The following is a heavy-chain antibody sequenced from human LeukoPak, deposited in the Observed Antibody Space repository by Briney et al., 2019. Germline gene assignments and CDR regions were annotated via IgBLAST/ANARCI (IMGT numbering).Heavy chain of an antibody. CDR3: AKDSDCTSGICYTFFDY. J-gene: IGHJ4*02. Sequence: GGSLRLSCATSGFIFSNYAMSWVRQAPGKGLEWVSAISGSGGSTYYADSVKGRFTISRDNSKNTLYLQMNSLRAEDTAVYYCAKDSDCTSGICYTFFDYWGQGTLVTVSS. V-gene: IGHV3-23*01. CDR1: GFIFSNYA. CDR2: ISGSGGST. D-gene: IGHD2-8*01.